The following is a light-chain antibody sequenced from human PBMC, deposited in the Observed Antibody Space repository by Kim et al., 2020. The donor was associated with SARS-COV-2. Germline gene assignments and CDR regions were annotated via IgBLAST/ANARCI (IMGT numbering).Light chain of an antibody. Sequence: GQSITISCTGTSSDVGGYIFVSWYQQQPGKAPKLILYDGSARPSGVSNRFSGYKSGNTAYLTISGLQAEDEADYYCSSYTSSSTLVFGGGTQLTVL. CDR1: SSDVGGYIF. V-gene: IGLV2-14*03. J-gene: IGLJ2*01. CDR2: DGS. CDR3: SSYTSSSTLV.